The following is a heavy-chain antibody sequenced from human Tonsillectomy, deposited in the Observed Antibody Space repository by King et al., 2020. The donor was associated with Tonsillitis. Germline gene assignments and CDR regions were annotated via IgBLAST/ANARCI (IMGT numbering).Heavy chain of an antibody. Sequence: VQLVESGGGVVQPGGSLRLSCAASGLTVSASIIHWIRQAPGKGLEWVALIAHDGRSKNYAGTMKGRFTISGDNSQNTVYLQMNSLRAEETAVYYCAREAYSSGRCGIFDIWGQGTKVTVSS. J-gene: IGHJ3*02. V-gene: IGHV3-30*01. CDR2: IAHDGRSK. CDR3: AREAYSSGRCGIFDI. CDR1: GLTVSASI. D-gene: IGHD6-19*01.